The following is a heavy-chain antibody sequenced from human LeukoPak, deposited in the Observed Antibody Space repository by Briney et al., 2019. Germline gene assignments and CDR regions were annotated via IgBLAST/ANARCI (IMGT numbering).Heavy chain of an antibody. J-gene: IGHJ5*02. CDR3: ARVQRLLWFGDTDRFDP. D-gene: IGHD3-10*01. Sequence: ASVKVSCKASGYTFTGYYMHWVRQAPGQGLEWMGWINTNTGNPTYAQGFTGRFVFSLDTSVSTAYLQISSLKAEDTAVYYCARVQRLLWFGDTDRFDPWGQGTLVTVSS. V-gene: IGHV7-4-1*02. CDR1: GYTFTGYY. CDR2: INTNTGNP.